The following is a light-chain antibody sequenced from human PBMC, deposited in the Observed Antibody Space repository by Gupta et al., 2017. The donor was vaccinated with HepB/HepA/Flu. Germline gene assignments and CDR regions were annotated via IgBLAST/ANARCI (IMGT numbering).Light chain of an antibody. Sequence: DIQMTQSPSSVSASVGDRVIITCRASQAIGSWLAWYQQKPGKAPKLLVYTTSTLQSGVPSRFSGSASGTYFTLTISNLQPEDFATYYCQQSDSFPLTFGGGTKVEI. CDR1: QAIGSW. J-gene: IGKJ4*01. CDR2: TTS. V-gene: IGKV1-12*01. CDR3: QQSDSFPLT.